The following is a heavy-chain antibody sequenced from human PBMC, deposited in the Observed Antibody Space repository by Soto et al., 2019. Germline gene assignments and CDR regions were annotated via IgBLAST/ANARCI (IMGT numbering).Heavy chain of an antibody. CDR3: AKGYNSSWLGYFDY. D-gene: IGHD6-19*01. CDR2: ISSDGSNK. CDR1: GFTFSNYG. V-gene: IGHV3-30*18. J-gene: IGHJ4*02. Sequence: QVQLVESGGGVVQPGRSLRLSCAASGFTFSNYGIHWVRQAPGKGLEWVAVISSDGSNKYFADSVKGRFSISRDNSRNTLYRQRNSLRAEDSAVYYCAKGYNSSWLGYFDYWGQGALVTVSS.